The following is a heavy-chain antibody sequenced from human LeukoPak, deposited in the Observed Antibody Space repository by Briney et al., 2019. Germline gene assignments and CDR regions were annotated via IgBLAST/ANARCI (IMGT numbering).Heavy chain of an antibody. D-gene: IGHD5-24*01. CDR3: ARRAHNSVYFDY. V-gene: IGHV4-39*01. CDR1: GGSISSGSYY. CDR2: IYYSGSS. Sequence: SETLSPTCTVSGGSISSGSYYWGWIRQPPGKGLEWIGSIYYSGSSYYNPSLKSRVTISVDTSKNQFSLKLSSVTAADTAVYYCARRAHNSVYFDYWGQGTLVTVSS. J-gene: IGHJ4*02.